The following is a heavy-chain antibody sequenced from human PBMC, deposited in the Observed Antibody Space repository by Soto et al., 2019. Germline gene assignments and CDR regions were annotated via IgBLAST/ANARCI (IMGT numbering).Heavy chain of an antibody. CDR1: GGSISSGDYY. CDR2: IYYSGST. CDR3: AKYRRTDAEGYRLDF. V-gene: IGHV4-61*08. J-gene: IGHJ4*02. Sequence: SETLSLTCTVSGGSISSGDYYWSWIRQPPGKGLEWIGYIYYSGSTYYNPSLQSRVAMSVDSSKNQFSLKVTSMTAADTAIYYCAKYRRTDAEGYRLDFWGPGTLVTVSS. D-gene: IGHD5-12*01.